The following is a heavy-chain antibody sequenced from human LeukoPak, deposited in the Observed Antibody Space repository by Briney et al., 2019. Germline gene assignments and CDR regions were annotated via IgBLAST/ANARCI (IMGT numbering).Heavy chain of an antibody. CDR1: GYTFTGYY. J-gene: IGHJ6*03. D-gene: IGHD6-19*01. CDR2: INPNSGGT. CDR3: ASRDDRVDGTGYYMDV. V-gene: IGHV1-2*02. Sequence: ASVKVSCKASGYTFTGYYMHWVRQAPGQGLEWMGWINPNSGGTNYAQKFQGRVTMTRDTSIGTAYMELSRLRSDDTAVYYCASRDDRVDGTGYYMDVWGKGTTVTISS.